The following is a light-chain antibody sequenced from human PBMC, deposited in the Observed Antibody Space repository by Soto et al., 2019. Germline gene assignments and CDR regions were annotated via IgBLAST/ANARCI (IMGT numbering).Light chain of an antibody. V-gene: IGLV2-11*01. J-gene: IGLJ1*01. CDR1: SSDVGAYDF. Sequence: QSVLTQPRSVSGSPGQSGTVSCTGTSSDVGAYDFVSWYQQNPGKAPKLMIYDVTKRPSGVPDRFSGSKSGNTASLTISGLQAEDEADYYCCSYAGSYSFVFGTGTKVTV. CDR3: CSYAGSYSFV. CDR2: DVT.